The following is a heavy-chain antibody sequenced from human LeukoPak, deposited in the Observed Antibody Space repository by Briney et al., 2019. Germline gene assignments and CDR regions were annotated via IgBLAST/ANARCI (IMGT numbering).Heavy chain of an antibody. CDR3: TKKALLSIYYYGMDV. CDR2: ISGSGGNT. D-gene: IGHD2-15*01. V-gene: IGHV3-23*01. Sequence: PGGSLRLSCAASGFTFYNYGMSWVRQAPGKGLEWVSSISGSGGNTDYADSVKGRFTISRDNSKNTLYLQMNSLRAEDTAVYYCTKKALLSIYYYGMDVWGQGTTDTVAS. CDR1: GFTFYNYG. J-gene: IGHJ6*02.